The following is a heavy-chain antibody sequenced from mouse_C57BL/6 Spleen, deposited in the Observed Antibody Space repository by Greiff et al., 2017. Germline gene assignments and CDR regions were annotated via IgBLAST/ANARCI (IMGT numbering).Heavy chain of an antibody. Sequence: VQLQQSGAELVRPGASVKLSCKASGYTFTDYYISWVKQRPGQGLEWIARIYPGSGNTYSNEKFKSKATLTAGKSSSTAYIQLSSLTSEDSAVYFCARSGSRAWFAYWGQGTLVTVSA. D-gene: IGHD4-1*01. V-gene: IGHV1-76*01. CDR1: GYTFTDYY. CDR2: IYPGSGNT. J-gene: IGHJ3*01. CDR3: ARSGSRAWFAY.